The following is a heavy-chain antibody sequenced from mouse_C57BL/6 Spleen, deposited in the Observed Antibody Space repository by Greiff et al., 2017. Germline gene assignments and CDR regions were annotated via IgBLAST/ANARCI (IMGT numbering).Heavy chain of an antibody. CDR3: ARSCYYYGSPWFAY. D-gene: IGHD1-1*01. CDR2: IYPSDSET. J-gene: IGHJ3*01. CDR1: GYTFTSYW. Sequence: QVQLQQPGAELVRPGSSVKLSCKASGYTFTSYWMDWVKQRPGQGLEWIGNIYPSDSETHYNQKFKDKATLTVDKSSSTAYMQLSSLTSEDSAVYYCARSCYYYGSPWFAYWGQGTLVTVSA. V-gene: IGHV1-61*01.